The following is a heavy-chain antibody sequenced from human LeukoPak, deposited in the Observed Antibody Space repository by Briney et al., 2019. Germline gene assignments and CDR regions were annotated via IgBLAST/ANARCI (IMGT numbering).Heavy chain of an antibody. CDR2: IWSDGTNS. CDR1: GFTFSHYG. J-gene: IGHJ4*02. Sequence: GRSLRLSCATSGFTFSHYGMHWVRQAPGKGLEWVSVIWSDGTNSFYGDPVKGRFTISRDNFQRTVYLQMNSLRAEDTAVYYCAKDAQRGFDYSNSLDKWGQGTLVTVSS. V-gene: IGHV3-33*06. CDR3: AKDAQRGFDYSNSLDK. D-gene: IGHD4-11*01.